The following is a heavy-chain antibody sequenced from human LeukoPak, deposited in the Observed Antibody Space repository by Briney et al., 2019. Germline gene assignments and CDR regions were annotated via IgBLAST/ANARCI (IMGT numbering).Heavy chain of an antibody. V-gene: IGHV4-39*01. D-gene: IGHD2-2*01. Sequence: SETLSLTCTVSGGSISSSSYYWGWIRQPPGKGLEWIGSIYYSGSTYYNPSLKSRVTISVDTSKNQFSLKLSSVTAADTAVYYSARHSPAPYCSSTSCWHAFDIWGQGTMVTVSS. CDR3: ARHSPAPYCSSTSCWHAFDI. CDR1: GGSISSSSYY. CDR2: IYYSGST. J-gene: IGHJ3*02.